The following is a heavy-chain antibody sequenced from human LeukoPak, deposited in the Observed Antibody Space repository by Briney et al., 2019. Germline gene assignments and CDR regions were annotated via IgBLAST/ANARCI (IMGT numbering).Heavy chain of an antibody. CDR3: ARVDGVQLEWYKSGFDY. D-gene: IGHD1-1*01. J-gene: IGHJ4*02. Sequence: ASVKVSCKASGYTFTSYAMNWVRQAPGQGLEWMGWINTNTGNPTYAQGFTGRFVFSLDTSVSTAYLQISSLKAEDTAVYYCARVDGVQLEWYKSGFDYWGQGTLVTVSS. CDR2: INTNTGNP. CDR1: GYTFTSYA. V-gene: IGHV7-4-1*02.